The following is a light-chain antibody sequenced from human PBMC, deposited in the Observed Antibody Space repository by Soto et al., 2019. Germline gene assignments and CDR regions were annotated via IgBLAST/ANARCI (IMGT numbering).Light chain of an antibody. J-gene: IGLJ1*01. CDR3: AAWDDSLSGPLYV. V-gene: IGLV1-47*01. Sequence: QSVLTQPPSASATPGQRVTISCSGSSSNIGSNYVYWYQQLPGTAPTLLIYRNNQRPSGVPDRFSGSKSGTSASLAISGLRSEDEADYYCAAWDDSLSGPLYVFGTGTKVTVL. CDR1: SSNIGSNY. CDR2: RNN.